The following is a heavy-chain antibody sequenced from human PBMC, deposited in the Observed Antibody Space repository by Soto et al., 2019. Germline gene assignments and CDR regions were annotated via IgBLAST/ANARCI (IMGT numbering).Heavy chain of an antibody. CDR2: IIPIFGTA. CDR3: ARIPPITMVRGAPYYFDY. Sequence: SVKFSCKASGGTFSSYAISWVRQAPGQGLEWMGGIIPIFGTANYAQKFQGRVTITADESTSTAYMELSSLRSEDTAVYYCARIPPITMVRGAPYYFDYWGQGTLVTVSS. J-gene: IGHJ4*02. D-gene: IGHD3-10*01. CDR1: GGTFSSYA. V-gene: IGHV1-69*13.